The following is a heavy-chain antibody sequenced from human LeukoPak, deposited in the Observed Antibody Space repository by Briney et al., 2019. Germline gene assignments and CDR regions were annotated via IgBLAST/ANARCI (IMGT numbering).Heavy chain of an antibody. D-gene: IGHD4-17*01. V-gene: IGHV1-46*01. CDR2: INPSGGGT. CDR3: ARGNPTNYGAYLYYFDY. J-gene: IGHJ4*02. Sequence: GASVKISCKASGYTFTTYYMHWVRQAPGQGLEWMGIINPSGGGTNYAQEFQGRVTMTRDTSTSTVYMDLNNLRSDDTAVYYCARGNPTNYGAYLYYFDYWGRGTLVTVSS. CDR1: GYTFTTYY.